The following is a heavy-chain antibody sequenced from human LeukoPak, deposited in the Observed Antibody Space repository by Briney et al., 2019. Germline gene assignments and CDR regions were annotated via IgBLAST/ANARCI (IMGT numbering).Heavy chain of an antibody. CDR2: ITWDGGST. V-gene: IGHV3-43D*03. J-gene: IGHJ3*01. D-gene: IGHD3-3*01. Sequence: PGGSLRLSCAASGFTFDDYAMNWVRQAPGKGLEWVSLITWDGGSTYYADSVKGRFTISRDNSKNSLYLQMNSLRAEDTAVYYCARGLHEGAFWWGQGTMVTVSS. CDR1: GFTFDDYA. CDR3: ARGLHEGAFW.